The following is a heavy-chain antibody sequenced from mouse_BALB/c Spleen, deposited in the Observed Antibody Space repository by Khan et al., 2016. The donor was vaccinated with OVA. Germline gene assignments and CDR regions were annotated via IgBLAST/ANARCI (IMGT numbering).Heavy chain of an antibody. J-gene: IGHJ3*02. CDR1: GYSFTTYY. D-gene: IGHD1-1*01. V-gene: IGHV1S135*01. CDR3: ARHGSTSWFGY. Sequence: EVQLQESGPELMKPGASVKISCKASGYSFTTYYIHWVKQSHGKTLEWIGYIDPFNGGSTYNQNFKGKATLTVDKSSSTAYMHLSSLTSEDSAVYYCARHGSTSWFGYWGQGTLVTVSA. CDR2: IDPFNGGS.